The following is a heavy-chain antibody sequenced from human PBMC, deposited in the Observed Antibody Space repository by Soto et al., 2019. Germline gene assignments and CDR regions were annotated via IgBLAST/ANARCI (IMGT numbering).Heavy chain of an antibody. D-gene: IGHD6-19*01. V-gene: IGHV1-2*02. CDR3: ARLQIEVAGTN. CDR1: GYPFSDYY. CDR2: INANSGGT. Sequence: ASVKVPCKASGYPFSDYYMHWVRQAPGQGLEWMGWINANSGGTTYAQKFQGRVTMTRDTSISTAYMELSRLSSDDTAIYYCARLQIEVAGTNWGQGTLVTVSS. J-gene: IGHJ4*02.